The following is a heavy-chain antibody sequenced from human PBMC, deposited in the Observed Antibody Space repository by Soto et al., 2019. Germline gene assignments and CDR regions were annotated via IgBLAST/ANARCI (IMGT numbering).Heavy chain of an antibody. V-gene: IGHV3-15*01. CDR1: GFTFSNAW. CDR2: IKSKTDGGTT. D-gene: IGHD3-3*01. J-gene: IGHJ6*02. CDR3: TKVIDDFWSGYYRPHYYYGMDV. Sequence: GGSLRLSGAASGFTFSNAWMSWVRQAPGKGREWVGRIKSKTDGGTTDYAAPVKGRFTIARDYSKNTLYLQMNSLKTEDTSAYYGTKVIDDFWSGYYRPHYYYGMDVWG.